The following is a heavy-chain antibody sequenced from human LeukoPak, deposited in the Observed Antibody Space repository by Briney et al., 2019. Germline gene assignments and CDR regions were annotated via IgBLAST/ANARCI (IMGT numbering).Heavy chain of an antibody. V-gene: IGHV4-34*01. D-gene: IGHD2-2*02. Sequence: SETLSLTCAVYGGSFSGYYWSWIRQPPGKGLEWIGEINHSGSTNYNPSLKSRVTISVDTSKNQFSLKLSSVTAADTAVYYCARGRGGRGYCSSTSCYIAFDIWGQGTMVTVSS. CDR2: INHSGST. CDR1: GGSFSGYY. CDR3: ARGRGGRGYCSSTSCYIAFDI. J-gene: IGHJ3*02.